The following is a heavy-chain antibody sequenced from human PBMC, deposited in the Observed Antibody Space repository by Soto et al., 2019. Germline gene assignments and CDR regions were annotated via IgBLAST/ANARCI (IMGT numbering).Heavy chain of an antibody. V-gene: IGHV3-23*01. CDR3: AKDPLSSLGAVAGNYFDY. Sequence: EVQLLESGGGLVQPGGSLRLSCAASGFTFSSYAMSWVRQAPGKGLEWVSAISGSGGSTYYADSVKGRFTISRDNSKNTLYLQMNSLRAEDTAVYYCAKDPLSSLGAVAGNYFDYWGQGTLVTVSS. J-gene: IGHJ4*02. CDR2: ISGSGGST. D-gene: IGHD6-19*01. CDR1: GFTFSSYA.